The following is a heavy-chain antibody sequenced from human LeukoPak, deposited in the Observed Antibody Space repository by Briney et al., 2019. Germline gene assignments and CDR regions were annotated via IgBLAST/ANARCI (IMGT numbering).Heavy chain of an antibody. J-gene: IGHJ4*02. CDR2: INPSGGST. CDR3: ARLDYFDY. V-gene: IGHV1-46*01. Sequence: ASVKVSCKASGGTFSSYAISWVRQAPGQGLEWMGIINPSGGSTSYAQKFQGRVTMTRDTSTSTVYMELSSLRSEDTAVYYCARLDYFDYWGQGTLVTVSS. CDR1: GGTFSSYA.